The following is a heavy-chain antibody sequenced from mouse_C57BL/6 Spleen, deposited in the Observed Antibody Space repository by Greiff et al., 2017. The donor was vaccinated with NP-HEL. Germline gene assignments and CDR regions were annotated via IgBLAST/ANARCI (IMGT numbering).Heavy chain of an antibody. D-gene: IGHD2-3*01. CDR1: GYSITSGYY. CDR3: ARGGDGYYQFAY. Sequence: EVQLVELGPGLVKPSQSLSPTCSVTGYSITSGYYWNWIRQFPGNKLEWMGYISYDGSNNYNPSLKNRISITRDTSKNQFFLKLNSVTTEDTATYYCARGGDGYYQFAYWGQGTLVTVSA. CDR2: ISYDGSN. J-gene: IGHJ3*01. V-gene: IGHV3-6*01.